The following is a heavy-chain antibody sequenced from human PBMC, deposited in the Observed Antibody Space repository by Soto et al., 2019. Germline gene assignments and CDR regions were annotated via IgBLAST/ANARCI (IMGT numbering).Heavy chain of an antibody. Sequence: GGSLRLSCAASGFTFSSYEMKWVRQAPDKGLEWVSYITRSGSTIYYADSVKGRFTISRDNAKNSLYLQMNSLRAEDTAVYYCARVDSRGYYYGMDVWGQGATVTVSS. V-gene: IGHV3-48*03. CDR2: ITRSGSTI. D-gene: IGHD3-10*01. J-gene: IGHJ6*02. CDR1: GFTFSSYE. CDR3: ARVDSRGYYYGMDV.